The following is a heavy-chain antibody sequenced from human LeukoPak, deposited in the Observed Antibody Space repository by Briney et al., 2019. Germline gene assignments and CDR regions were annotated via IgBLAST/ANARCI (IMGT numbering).Heavy chain of an antibody. CDR3: ARQPYSSGWYFDY. CDR1: GYSINSGYH. CDR2: IYHSGST. V-gene: IGHV4-38-2*02. Sequence: SETLSLTCIVSGYSINSGYHWGWIRQPPGKGLEWIGSIYHSGSTYYNPSLKSRVTISIDTSKNQFSLKLSSVTAADTAVYYCARQPYSSGWYFDYWGQGTLVTVSS. J-gene: IGHJ4*02. D-gene: IGHD6-19*01.